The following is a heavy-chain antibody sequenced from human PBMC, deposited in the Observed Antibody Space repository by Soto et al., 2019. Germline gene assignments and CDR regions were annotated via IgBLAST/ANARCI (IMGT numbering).Heavy chain of an antibody. D-gene: IGHD2-2*01. V-gene: IGHV1-18*04. CDR1: GYTFTSYG. CDR3: ARAPTIVVVPAAQGSWFDP. J-gene: IGHJ5*02. CDR2: ISAYNGNT. Sequence: QVQLVQSGAEVKKPGASVKVSCKASGYTFTSYGISWVRQAPGQGLERMGWISAYNGNTNYAQKLQGRVTMTTDTSTSTAYMELRSLRSDDTAVYYCARAPTIVVVPAAQGSWFDPWGQGTLVTVSS.